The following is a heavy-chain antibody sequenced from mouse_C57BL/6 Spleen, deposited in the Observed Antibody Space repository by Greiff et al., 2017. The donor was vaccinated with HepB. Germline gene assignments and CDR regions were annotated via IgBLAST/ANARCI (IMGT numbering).Heavy chain of an antibody. D-gene: IGHD3-2*02. CDR2: IDPSDSET. V-gene: IGHV1-52*01. J-gene: IGHJ3*01. CDR1: GYTFTSYW. CDR3: AREDSSGPWFAY. Sequence: QVQLQQPGAELVRPGSSVKLSCKASGYTFTSYWMHWVKQRPIQGLEWIGNIDPSDSETHYNQKFKDKATLTVDKSSSTAYMQLSSLTSEDSAVYYCAREDSSGPWFAYWGQGTLVTVSA.